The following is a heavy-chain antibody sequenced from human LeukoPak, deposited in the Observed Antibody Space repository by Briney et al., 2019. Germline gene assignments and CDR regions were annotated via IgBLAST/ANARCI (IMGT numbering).Heavy chain of an antibody. Sequence: GGSLRLSCAASGFTFSSYGMDWVRQAPGKGLEWVAVISYDGSNKYYADSVKGRFTISRDNSKNTLYLQMNSLRAEDTAVYYCAGTYDFWSGYDHWGQGTLVTVSS. J-gene: IGHJ4*02. CDR1: GFTFSSYG. D-gene: IGHD3-3*01. V-gene: IGHV3-30*03. CDR2: ISYDGSNK. CDR3: AGTYDFWSGYDH.